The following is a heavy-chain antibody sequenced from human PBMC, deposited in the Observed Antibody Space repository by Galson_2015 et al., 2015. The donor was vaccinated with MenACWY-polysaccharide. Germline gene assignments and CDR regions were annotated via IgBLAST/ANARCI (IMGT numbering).Heavy chain of an antibody. J-gene: IGHJ4*02. CDR2: IAGSGGGI. Sequence: SLRLSCAVSGFTFSIYGMYWVRQAPGQGLEFVSTIAGSGGGISYADSVKGRFTISRDNAKNTLYLQMNSLRVEDTAVYFCAHFGPDWELSQWGQGTLVTVSS. D-gene: IGHD1-7*01. CDR3: AHFGPDWELSQ. V-gene: IGHV3-64D*08. CDR1: GFTFSIYG.